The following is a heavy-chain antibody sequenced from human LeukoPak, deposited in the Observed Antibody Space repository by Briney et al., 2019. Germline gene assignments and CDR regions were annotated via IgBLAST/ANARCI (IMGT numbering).Heavy chain of an antibody. CDR2: ISAYNGNT. D-gene: IGHD3-10*01. J-gene: IGHJ4*02. Sequence: ASVKVSCKASGYTFTSYGISWVRQAPGQGLEWMGWISAYNGNTNYAQKLQGRVTMTTDTSTSTAYMELRNLRSDDTAVYYCARDPSGSGSYYNDNYFDYWGQGTLVTVSS. CDR3: ARDPSGSGSYYNDNYFDY. CDR1: GYTFTSYG. V-gene: IGHV1-18*01.